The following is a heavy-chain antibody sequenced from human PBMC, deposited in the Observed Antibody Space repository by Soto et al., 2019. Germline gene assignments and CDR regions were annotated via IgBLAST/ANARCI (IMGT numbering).Heavy chain of an antibody. CDR2: ISAHNGNT. D-gene: IGHD1-1*01. CDR1: GYGFTTYG. CDR3: ARGRYGDY. V-gene: IGHV1-18*01. J-gene: IGHJ4*02. Sequence: QVHLVQSGAEVKKPGASVKVSCKGSGYGFTTYGITWVRQAPGQGLEWMAWISAHNGNTNYAQKLLGRVTVTRDTSTSTAYMELRSLRSDDTAVYYCARGRYGDYWGQGVLVTVSS.